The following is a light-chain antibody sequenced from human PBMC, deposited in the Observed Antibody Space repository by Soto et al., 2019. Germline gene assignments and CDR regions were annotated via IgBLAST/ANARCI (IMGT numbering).Light chain of an antibody. CDR1: QSVSSSY. CDR3: QQYGSSPERT. J-gene: IGKJ1*01. Sequence: EIVLTQSPGTLSLSPGERATLSCRASQSVSSSYLAWYQQKPGQAPRLLIYGASSRATGIPDRFSGSGSGTDFTLTISRLELEDFAVYYCQQYGSSPERTFGQGTKVDIK. V-gene: IGKV3-20*01. CDR2: GAS.